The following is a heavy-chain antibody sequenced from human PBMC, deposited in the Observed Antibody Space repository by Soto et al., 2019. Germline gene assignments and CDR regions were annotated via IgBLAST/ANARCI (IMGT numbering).Heavy chain of an antibody. CDR3: AKDSGYSYGYAASDYYYYGMDV. CDR2: ISGSGGST. D-gene: IGHD5-18*01. Sequence: GGSLRLSCAASGFTFSSYAMSWVRQAPGKGLEWVSAISGSGGSTYYADSVKGRFTISRDNSKNTLYLQMNSLRAEDTAVYYCAKDSGYSYGYAASDYYYYGMDVWGQGTTVTVXS. CDR1: GFTFSSYA. J-gene: IGHJ6*02. V-gene: IGHV3-23*01.